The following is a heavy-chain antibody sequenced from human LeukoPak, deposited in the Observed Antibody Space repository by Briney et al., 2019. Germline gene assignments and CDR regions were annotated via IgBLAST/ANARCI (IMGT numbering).Heavy chain of an antibody. Sequence: GGSLRLSCAAPGFTVSSNYMTWVRQAPGKGLEWVANIKQDGSEKYYVDSVKGRFTISRDNAKNSLYLQMNSLRAEDTAVYYCARDRRMVRGAYYYYGMDVWGQGTTVTVSS. CDR2: IKQDGSEK. V-gene: IGHV3-7*01. J-gene: IGHJ6*02. D-gene: IGHD3-10*01. CDR3: ARDRRMVRGAYYYYGMDV. CDR1: GFTVSSNY.